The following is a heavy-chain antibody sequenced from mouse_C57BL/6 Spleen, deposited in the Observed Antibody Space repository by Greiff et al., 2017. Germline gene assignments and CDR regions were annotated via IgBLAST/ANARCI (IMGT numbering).Heavy chain of an antibody. D-gene: IGHD2-3*01. J-gene: IGHJ4*01. Sequence: EVKLEESGGGLVKPGGSLKLSCAASGFTFSSYTMSWVRQTPEKRLEWVATISGGGGNTYYPDSVKGRFTISRDNAKNTLYLQMSSLRSEDTALYYCARLSIYDGYHYYAMDYWGQGTSVTVSS. V-gene: IGHV5-9*01. CDR1: GFTFSSYT. CDR2: ISGGGGNT. CDR3: ARLSIYDGYHYYAMDY.